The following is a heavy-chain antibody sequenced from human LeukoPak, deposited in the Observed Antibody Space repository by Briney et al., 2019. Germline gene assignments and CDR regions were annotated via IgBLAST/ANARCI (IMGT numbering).Heavy chain of an antibody. J-gene: IGHJ4*02. D-gene: IGHD2-15*01. CDR1: GYSFTSYW. CDR3: ARLDADIVVVVAAPDY. CDR2: IYPGDSDT. V-gene: IGHV5-51*01. Sequence: GESLKISCKGAGYSFTSYWIGWVRQMPGKGLEWMGIIYPGDSDTRYSPSFQGQVTISADKSISTAYLQWSSLKASDTAKYYCARLDADIVVVVAAPDYWGQGTLVTVSS.